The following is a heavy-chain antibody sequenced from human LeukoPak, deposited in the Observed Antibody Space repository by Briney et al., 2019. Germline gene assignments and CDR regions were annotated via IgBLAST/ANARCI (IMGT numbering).Heavy chain of an antibody. D-gene: IGHD1-26*01. V-gene: IGHV4-38-2*01. CDR3: ARLYSGSYSAGF. J-gene: IGHJ4*02. CDR1: GYSISSRHY. Sequence: SETLSLTCAVSGYSISSRHYWGWIRPPPGKGLEWIGSIYHSGSTYYNPSLKSRVTISVDTSKNQFSLKLSSMTAADTAVYYCARLYSGSYSAGFWGQGTLVIVSS. CDR2: IYHSGST.